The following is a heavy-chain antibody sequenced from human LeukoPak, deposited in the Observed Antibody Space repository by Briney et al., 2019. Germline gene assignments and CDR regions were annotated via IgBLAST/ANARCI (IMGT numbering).Heavy chain of an antibody. Sequence: GGSLRLSCAASGFTFSDHYMDWVRQAPGKGLEWVGRTKNKANSYTTEYAASVKGRFTISRDDSKNSLYLQMNSLTTEDTAVYYCVNWISGHGYWGQGTLVTVSS. CDR2: TKNKANSYTT. CDR1: GFTFSDHY. D-gene: IGHD1-26*01. CDR3: VNWISGHGY. J-gene: IGHJ4*02. V-gene: IGHV3-72*01.